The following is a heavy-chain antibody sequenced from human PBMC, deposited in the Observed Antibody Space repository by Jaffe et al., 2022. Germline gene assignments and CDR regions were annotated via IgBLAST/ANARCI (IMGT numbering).Heavy chain of an antibody. CDR3: TRDDRGPWYSGYVLTWPDY. CDR2: IRSKAYGGTT. CDR1: GFTFGDYA. J-gene: IGHJ4*02. Sequence: EVQLVESGGGLVQPGRSLRLSCTASGFTFGDYAMSWVRQAPGKGLEWVGFIRSKAYGGTTEYAASVKGRFTISRDDSKSIAYLQMNSLKTEDTAVYYCTRDDRGPWYSGYVLTWPDYWGQGTLVTVSS. D-gene: IGHD5-12*01. V-gene: IGHV3-49*04.